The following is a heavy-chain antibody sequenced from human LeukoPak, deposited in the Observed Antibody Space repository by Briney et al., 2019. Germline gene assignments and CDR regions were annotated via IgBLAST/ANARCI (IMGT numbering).Heavy chain of an antibody. CDR1: GYTFTGYY. CDR3: ARSVWYSSSSPIFAYYFDS. Sequence: ASVKVSCKASGYTFTGYYMHWVRQAPGQGLEWMGWINPYSGGTNYAQNFQGRVTMTRDTSISTAYMELSRLRSDDTAVYYCARSVWYSSSSPIFAYYFDSWGQGTLVTVSS. CDR2: INPYSGGT. J-gene: IGHJ4*02. V-gene: IGHV1-2*02. D-gene: IGHD6-6*01.